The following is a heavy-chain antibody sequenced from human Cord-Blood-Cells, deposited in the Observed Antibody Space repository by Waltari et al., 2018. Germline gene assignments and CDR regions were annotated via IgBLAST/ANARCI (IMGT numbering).Heavy chain of an antibody. V-gene: IGHV4-34*01. J-gene: IGHJ1*01. CDR2: INHSGST. Sequence: QVQLQQWGAGLLKPSETLSLTCAVYGGSFSGYYWSWIRQPPGKGLEWIGEINHSGSTNYNPSLKSRVTISVDTAKNQFSLKLSSVTAADTAVYYCSRYCSSTSCYTEYFQHWCQGTLVTVSS. CDR1: GGSFSGYY. D-gene: IGHD2-2*02. CDR3: SRYCSSTSCYTEYFQH.